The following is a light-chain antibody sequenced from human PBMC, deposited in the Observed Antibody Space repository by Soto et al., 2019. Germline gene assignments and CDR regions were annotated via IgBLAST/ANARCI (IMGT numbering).Light chain of an antibody. CDR2: DAS. J-gene: IGKJ3*01. CDR1: QDISNY. CDR3: QQYLNRLT. Sequence: DIQMTQSPSSLSASVGDRVTITCQASQDISNYLNWYQQKPGKAPKLLIYDASNLATGGPSRFSGSKSGTDITFTISGLQPEDIATYYCQQYLNRLTFGPGTKVDIK. V-gene: IGKV1-33*01.